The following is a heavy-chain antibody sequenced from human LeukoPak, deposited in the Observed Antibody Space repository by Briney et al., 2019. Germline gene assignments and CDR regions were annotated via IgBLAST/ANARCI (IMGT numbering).Heavy chain of an antibody. V-gene: IGHV4-4*07. D-gene: IGHD6-13*01. CDR1: GGSISDFY. CDR2: IYSSGST. J-gene: IGHJ5*02. CDR3: ARAAAAGNWFDP. Sequence: SETLSLTCTVSGGSISDFYWSWVRQPAGKGLEWIGRIYSSGSTNYSPSLKSRVTISLDKSKKQFSLKLTSVTAADTAVYYCARAAAAGNWFDPWGQGTLVTVSS.